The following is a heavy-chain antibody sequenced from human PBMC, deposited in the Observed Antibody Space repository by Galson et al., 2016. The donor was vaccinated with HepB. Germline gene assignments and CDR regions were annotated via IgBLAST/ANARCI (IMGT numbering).Heavy chain of an antibody. Sequence: SETLSLTCTVSGGSVISDPYSWGWIRQPPGKGLEWIGNIYYSGNTYYNPSLKSRVSISVDTSKIQFSLRLTSVTAADTAVYYCARQLILAVVAASLNWFDPWGPGTLVTVSS. CDR2: IYYSGNT. CDR3: ARQLILAVVAASLNWFDP. J-gene: IGHJ5*02. CDR1: GGSVISDPYS. D-gene: IGHD5-12*01. V-gene: IGHV4-39*01.